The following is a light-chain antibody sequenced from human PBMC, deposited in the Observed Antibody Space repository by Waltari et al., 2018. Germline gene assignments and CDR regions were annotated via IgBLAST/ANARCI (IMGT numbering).Light chain of an antibody. J-gene: IGKJ2*01. Sequence: DIQMTQSPSSLSASLGDRVTITCRASQSISTYLNWFQHKPGQAPNLRIYAASSLQRGVPSRFRGSGSGTDFTLTITSLQPEDFATYYCHQTFSHPRPSFGQGTKVDI. V-gene: IGKV1-39*01. CDR2: AAS. CDR1: QSISTY. CDR3: HQTFSHPRPS.